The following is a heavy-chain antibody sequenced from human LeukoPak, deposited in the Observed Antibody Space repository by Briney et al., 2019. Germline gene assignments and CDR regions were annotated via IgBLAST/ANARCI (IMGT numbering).Heavy chain of an antibody. CDR3: ARAPPPVGATRGFDY. CDR2: IYYSGST. CDR1: GGSISSGGYY. J-gene: IGHJ4*02. Sequence: SETLSLTCTVSGGSISSGGYYWSWIRQHPGKGLEWIGYIYYSGSTYYNPSLKSRVTISVDTSKNQFSLKLSSVTAADTAMYYCARAPPPVGATRGFDYWGQGTLVTVSS. D-gene: IGHD1-26*01. V-gene: IGHV4-31*03.